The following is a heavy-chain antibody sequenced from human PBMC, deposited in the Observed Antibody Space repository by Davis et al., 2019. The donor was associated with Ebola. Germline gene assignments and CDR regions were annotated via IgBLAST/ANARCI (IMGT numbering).Heavy chain of an antibody. D-gene: IGHD3-3*01. V-gene: IGHV1-2*02. CDR3: AREYYDFWGGSLFDI. Sequence: ASVMVSCKASGYNFTGNYIHWVRQVPGQGLEWMGWINPNSGGTTYAQKFRARVTMTRDTSISTASMELSRLTSDDSAVYYCAREYYDFWGGSLFDIWGLGTIVTVSS. J-gene: IGHJ3*02. CDR1: GYNFTGNY. CDR2: INPNSGGT.